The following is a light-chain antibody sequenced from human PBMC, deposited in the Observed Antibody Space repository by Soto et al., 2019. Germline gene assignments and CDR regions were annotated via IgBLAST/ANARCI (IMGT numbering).Light chain of an antibody. CDR1: SNDIGAYNY. CDR2: EVS. CDR3: ISYAGSINYV. Sequence: QSVLTQPPSASGSTRQSVAISCTGTSNDIGAYNYVSWYQQHPGKAPRLMLYEVSKRPSGVPDRLSGSKSGNTASLTVSGLQAEDEAVYYCISYAGSINYVFGIGTKVTVL. J-gene: IGLJ1*01. V-gene: IGLV2-8*01.